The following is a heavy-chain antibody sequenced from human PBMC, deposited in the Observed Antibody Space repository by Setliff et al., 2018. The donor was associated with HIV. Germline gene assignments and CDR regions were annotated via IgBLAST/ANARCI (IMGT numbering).Heavy chain of an antibody. V-gene: IGHV4-38-2*02. Sequence: SETLSLTCTVSGYSISSGYYWGWIRQPPGKGLEWIGNIYHSGSTYYNPSLKSRVTISVDTSKNQFSLKLTSVTAADTAGYYCARFSTSSGGTFDYWGQGTLVTVSS. J-gene: IGHJ4*02. CDR2: IYHSGST. D-gene: IGHD6-6*01. CDR3: ARFSTSSGGTFDY. CDR1: GYSISSGYY.